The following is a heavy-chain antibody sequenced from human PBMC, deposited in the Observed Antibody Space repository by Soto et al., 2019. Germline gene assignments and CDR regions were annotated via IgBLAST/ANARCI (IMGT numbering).Heavy chain of an antibody. D-gene: IGHD3-16*01. J-gene: IGHJ4*02. V-gene: IGHV3-30-3*01. Sequence: QVQLVESGGGVVQPGRSLRLSCAASGFTFSSYAMHWVRQAPGKGLEWVAVISYDGSKKYYADSVKGRFTISRDNSKNPLYLQMNSLRAEDTAVYYCARAYEGDYFDYWGQGTLVTVSS. CDR2: ISYDGSKK. CDR1: GFTFSSYA. CDR3: ARAYEGDYFDY.